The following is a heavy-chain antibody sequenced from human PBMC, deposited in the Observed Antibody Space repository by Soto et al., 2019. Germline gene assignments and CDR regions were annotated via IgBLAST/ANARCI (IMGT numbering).Heavy chain of an antibody. CDR2: ISFDGSNK. J-gene: IGHJ4*02. Sequence: QEQLVESGGGVVQPGRSLRLSCAASGFTFGHYAMHWVRQAPGKGLQWVSSISFDGSNKYYIDSVKGRFTITRDNSKNTLYLEVDSLRAEDMAVYYCAKDRRVGNGYNLAFDYWGQGTLVTVSS. D-gene: IGHD5-12*01. CDR3: AKDRRVGNGYNLAFDY. CDR1: GFTFGHYA. V-gene: IGHV3-30-3*01.